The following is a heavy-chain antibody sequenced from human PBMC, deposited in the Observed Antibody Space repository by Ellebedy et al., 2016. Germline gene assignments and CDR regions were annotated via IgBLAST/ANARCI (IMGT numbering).Heavy chain of an antibody. CDR3: ARGSHYYYYMDV. CDR1: GGSFSGYY. J-gene: IGHJ6*03. V-gene: IGHV4-34*01. CDR2: IIHSGTT. Sequence: SETLSLTXAVYGGSFSGYYWTWIRQPPGKGLEWIGEIIHSGTTNYTPSLKSRVTISVDTSKNQFSLKLSSMTAADTAVYYCARGSHYYYYMDVWGKGTTVTVSS.